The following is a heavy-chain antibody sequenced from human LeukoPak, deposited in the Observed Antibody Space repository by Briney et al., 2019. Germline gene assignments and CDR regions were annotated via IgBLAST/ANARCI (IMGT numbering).Heavy chain of an antibody. CDR2: ISSSSSYI. CDR3: ARVAHPGGYFDY. Sequence: PGGSLRLSCAASGFTFSSYEMNWVRQAPGKGLEWVSSISSSSSYIYYADSVKGRFTISRDNAKNSLYLQMNSLRAEDTAVYYCARVAHPGGYFDYWGQGTLVTVSS. J-gene: IGHJ4*02. CDR1: GFTFSSYE. V-gene: IGHV3-21*01. D-gene: IGHD3-10*01.